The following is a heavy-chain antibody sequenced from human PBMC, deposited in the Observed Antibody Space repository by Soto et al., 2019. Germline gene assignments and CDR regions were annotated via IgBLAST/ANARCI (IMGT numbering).Heavy chain of an antibody. CDR2: ISYGGGTT. D-gene: IGHD3-22*01. Sequence: PGGSQILSCAASEFTFSNYSMSWVRQAPGKGLEWVSAISYGGGTTYYADSVKGRFTISRDNSKNTLYLQMNSLRAEDKAVYYYAKNPGYYYDSTGYHFDYWGQGTLVTVSS. CDR3: AKNPGYYYDSTGYHFDY. J-gene: IGHJ4*02. V-gene: IGHV3-23*01. CDR1: EFTFSNYS.